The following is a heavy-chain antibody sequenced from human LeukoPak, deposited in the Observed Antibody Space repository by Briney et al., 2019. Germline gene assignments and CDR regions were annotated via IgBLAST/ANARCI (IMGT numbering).Heavy chain of an antibody. D-gene: IGHD4/OR15-4a*01. V-gene: IGHV4-59*01. J-gene: IGHJ4*02. CDR2: IYNSGST. CDR3: ARDPSYGAAFFDY. Sequence: PSETLSLTCTVSGGSISSYYWSWIRQPPGKGLELIGYIYNSGSTNYNPSLKSRVTISVDTSKNQFSLKLSSVTAADTAVYYCARDPSYGAAFFDYWGQGTLVTVSS. CDR1: GGSISSYY.